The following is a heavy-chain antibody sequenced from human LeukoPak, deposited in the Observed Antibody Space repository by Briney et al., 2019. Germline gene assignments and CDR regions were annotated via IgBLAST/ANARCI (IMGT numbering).Heavy chain of an antibody. V-gene: IGHV1-2*02. CDR3: ASTTGTTQSDAFDI. CDR1: GYTFTGYY. D-gene: IGHD1-1*01. J-gene: IGHJ3*02. Sequence: ASVKVSCKASGYTFTGYYMHWVRQAPGQGREWMGWINPNSGGTNYAQKFQGRVTMTRDTSISTAHMELSRLRSDDTAVYYCASTTGTTQSDAFDIWGQGTMVTVSS. CDR2: INPNSGGT.